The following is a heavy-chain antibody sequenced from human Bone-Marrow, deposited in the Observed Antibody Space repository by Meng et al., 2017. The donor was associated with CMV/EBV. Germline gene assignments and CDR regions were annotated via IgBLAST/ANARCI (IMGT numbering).Heavy chain of an antibody. D-gene: IGHD1-26*01. CDR3: ARDPRGSYQGIFDY. Sequence: GESLKISCAASGFTFSSYAMHWVRQAPGKGLEWVAVISYDGSNKYYADSVKGRFTISRDNSKNTLYLQMNSLRAKDTAVYYCARDPRGSYQGIFDYWGQGTLVTVSS. J-gene: IGHJ4*02. CDR2: ISYDGSNK. V-gene: IGHV3-30*04. CDR1: GFTFSSYA.